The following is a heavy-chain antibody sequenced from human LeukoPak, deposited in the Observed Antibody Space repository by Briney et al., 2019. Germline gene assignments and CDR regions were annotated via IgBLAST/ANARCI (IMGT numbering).Heavy chain of an antibody. J-gene: IGHJ4*02. V-gene: IGHV3-7*01. Sequence: GGSLRLSCAASGFTFSTSWMSWVRQAPGKGLEWVANIKQDGTEKYYVDSVKGRFTISRDNAKNSLYLQMNSLRAEDTAVYYCARQQWLDGAYYFDYWGQGTLVTVSS. CDR2: IKQDGTEK. CDR1: GFTFSTSW. CDR3: ARQQWLDGAYYFDY. D-gene: IGHD6-19*01.